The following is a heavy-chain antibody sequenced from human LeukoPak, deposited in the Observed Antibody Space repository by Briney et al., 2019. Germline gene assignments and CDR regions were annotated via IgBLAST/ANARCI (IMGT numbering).Heavy chain of an antibody. CDR3: AKGDCSSASCQFDY. Sequence: SETLSLTCTVSGYSISSGYYWGWIRQPPGKGLEWIGSISHSGSTYYNPSLKSRVTISVGTSKNQFSVKVRSVTAADTATYYCAKGDCSSASCQFDYWGQGTLVTVSS. D-gene: IGHD2-15*01. J-gene: IGHJ4*02. V-gene: IGHV4-38-2*02. CDR2: ISHSGST. CDR1: GYSISSGYY.